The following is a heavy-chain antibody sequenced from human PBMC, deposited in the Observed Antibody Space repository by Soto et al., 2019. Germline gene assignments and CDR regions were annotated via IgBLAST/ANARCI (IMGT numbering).Heavy chain of an antibody. CDR3: ARSPVRGYSYGSYYYYGMDV. D-gene: IGHD5-18*01. CDR2: IDWDDDK. J-gene: IGHJ6*02. V-gene: IGHV2-70*04. CDR1: GFSLSTSGMR. Sequence: SGPTLVNPTQTLTLTCTFSGFSLSTSGMRVSWIRQPPGKALEWLARIDWDDDKFYSTSLKTRLTISKDTSKSQVVLTMTNMDPVDTATYYCARSPVRGYSYGSYYYYGMDVWGQGTTVTVSS.